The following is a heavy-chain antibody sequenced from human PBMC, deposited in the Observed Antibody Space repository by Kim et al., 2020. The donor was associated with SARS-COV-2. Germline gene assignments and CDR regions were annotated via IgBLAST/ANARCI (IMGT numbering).Heavy chain of an antibody. V-gene: IGHV4-34*01. CDR1: GGSFSGYY. CDR2: INHSGST. CDR3: ARAPPPFVVVTAKGAFDI. J-gene: IGHJ3*02. Sequence: SETLSLTCAVYGGSFSGYYWSWIRQPPGKGLEWIGEINHSGSTNYNPSLKSRVTISVDTSKNQFSLKLSSVTAADTAVYYCARAPPPFVVVTAKGAFDIWGQGTMVTVSP. D-gene: IGHD2-21*02.